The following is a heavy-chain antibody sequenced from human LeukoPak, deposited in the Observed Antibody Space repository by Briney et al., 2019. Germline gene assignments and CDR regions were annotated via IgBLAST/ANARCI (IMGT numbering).Heavy chain of an antibody. Sequence: GESLKISCKCSGYTFTSYWIAWVRQMPGKGLEWMGIIYPSDSETRCSPSFQGQVTISVDKSINTTFLQWSSLKASDTAIYYCSRPSASTSSLYYWGLGTLVTVSS. D-gene: IGHD6-6*01. CDR1: GYTFTSYW. J-gene: IGHJ4*02. CDR3: SRPSASTSSLYY. V-gene: IGHV5-51*01. CDR2: IYPSDSET.